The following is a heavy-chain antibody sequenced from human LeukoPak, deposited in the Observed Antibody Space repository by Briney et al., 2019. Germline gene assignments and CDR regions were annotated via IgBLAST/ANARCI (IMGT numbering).Heavy chain of an antibody. J-gene: IGHJ5*02. CDR2: INPSGGST. D-gene: IGHD3-16*01. V-gene: IGHV1-46*01. CDR3: ARGFNPIRGSRGNWFDP. CDR1: GYTFTSYY. Sequence: ASVKVSCKASGYTFTSYYMHWVRQAPGQGLEWMGIINPSGGSTSYAQKFQGRVTMTRDMSTSTVYMELSSLRSEDTAVYYCARGFNPIRGSRGNWFDPWGQGTLVTVSS.